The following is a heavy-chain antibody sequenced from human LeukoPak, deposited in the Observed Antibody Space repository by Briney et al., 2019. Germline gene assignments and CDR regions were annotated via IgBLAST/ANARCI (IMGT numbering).Heavy chain of an antibody. Sequence: GGSLRLSCAASGFTFSSYGMHWVRQAPGKGLEWVAVISYDGSNKYYADSVKGRFTISRDNSKNTLYLQMNSLRAEDTAVYYRAKRGRSSSLYYYYGMDVWGQGTTVTVSS. CDR3: AKRGRSSSLYYYYGMDV. J-gene: IGHJ6*02. CDR1: GFTFSSYG. CDR2: ISYDGSNK. D-gene: IGHD6-6*01. V-gene: IGHV3-30*18.